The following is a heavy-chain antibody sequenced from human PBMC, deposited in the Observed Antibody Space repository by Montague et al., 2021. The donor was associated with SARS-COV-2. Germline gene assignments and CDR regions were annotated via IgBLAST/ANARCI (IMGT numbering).Heavy chain of an antibody. CDR1: GDSLSTDNW. V-gene: IGHV4-4*02. CDR3: ARNGSGRSDLAY. CDR2: IYPTGST. J-gene: IGHJ4*02. D-gene: IGHD3-3*01. Sequence: SETLSLTCVVSGDSLSTDNWWTWVRLPPGKGLEWDGEIYPTGSTYYKPSRKSRVSMLVDKSRNQFSLRLTSVTAADTAIYYCARNGSGRSDLAYWGQGTLVTVSS.